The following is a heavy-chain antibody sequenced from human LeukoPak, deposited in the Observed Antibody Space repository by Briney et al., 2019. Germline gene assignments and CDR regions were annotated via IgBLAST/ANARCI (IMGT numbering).Heavy chain of an antibody. D-gene: IGHD3-3*01. CDR2: ISWNSGSI. J-gene: IGHJ6*02. CDR1: GFTFDDYA. CDR3: AKDIRGYYDFWSGYYLIPGGMDV. V-gene: IGHV3-9*01. Sequence: PGGPPRLSCAASGFTFDDYAMHWVRQAPGKGLEWVSGISWNSGSIGYADSVKGRFTISRDNAKNSLYLQMNSLRAEDTALYYCAKDIRGYYDFWSGYYLIPGGMDVWGQGTTVTVSS.